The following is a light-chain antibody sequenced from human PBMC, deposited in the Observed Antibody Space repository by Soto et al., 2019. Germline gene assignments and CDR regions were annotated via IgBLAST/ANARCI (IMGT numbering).Light chain of an antibody. V-gene: IGLV2-14*01. J-gene: IGLJ1*01. CDR1: SSDVGAYNY. CDR2: EVS. CDR3: SSYTPSRAYV. Sequence: QSALTQPASVSGSPGQSITISCTGTSSDVGAYNYVSWYQQQSGKAPKLMIHEVSNRPSGVSNRFSGSKSGNTASLTISGLQAEDEADYYCSSYTPSRAYVFGIGTKLTVL.